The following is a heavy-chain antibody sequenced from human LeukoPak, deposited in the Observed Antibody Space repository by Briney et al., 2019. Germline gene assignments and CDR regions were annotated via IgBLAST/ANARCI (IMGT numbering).Heavy chain of an antibody. CDR1: GFTFSDYY. J-gene: IGHJ4*02. CDR2: ISSSSSYT. V-gene: IGHV3-11*05. D-gene: IGHD3-10*01. Sequence: GGSLRLSCAAAGFTFSDYYMSWIRQAPGKGLEWVSYISSSSSYTNYADSVKGRFTISRDNAKNSLYLQMNSLRAEDTAVYYCARELGDGSGSSDYWGQGTLVTVSS. CDR3: ARELGDGSGSSDY.